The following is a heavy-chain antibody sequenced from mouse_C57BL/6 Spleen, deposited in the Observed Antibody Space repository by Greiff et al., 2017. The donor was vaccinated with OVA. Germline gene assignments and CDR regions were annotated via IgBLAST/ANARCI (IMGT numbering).Heavy chain of an antibody. D-gene: IGHD1-1*01. CDR2: IDPEDGDT. CDR1: GFNIKDYY. V-gene: IGHV14-1*01. Sequence: VQLKESGAELVRPGASVKLSCTASGFNIKDYYMHWVKQRPEQGLEWIGRIDPEDGDTEYAPKFQGKATMTADTSSNTAYLQLSSLTSEDTAVYYCTRYYYGSSYGYFDVWGTGTTVTVSS. J-gene: IGHJ1*03. CDR3: TRYYYGSSYGYFDV.